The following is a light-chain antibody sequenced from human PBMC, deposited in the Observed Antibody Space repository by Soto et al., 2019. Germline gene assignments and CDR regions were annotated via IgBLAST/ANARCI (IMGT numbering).Light chain of an antibody. J-gene: IGKJ2*01. CDR3: QQLNGYPMYT. Sequence: DIQLTQSPSFLSASVGDRVTITCRASQGISKFLAWYQQRPGKAPKTLIYAASSLLSGVPSRFSGSGSGTEFTLTISSLQPEDFATYYCQQLNGYPMYTFGQGTNLEIK. CDR2: AAS. V-gene: IGKV1-9*01. CDR1: QGISKF.